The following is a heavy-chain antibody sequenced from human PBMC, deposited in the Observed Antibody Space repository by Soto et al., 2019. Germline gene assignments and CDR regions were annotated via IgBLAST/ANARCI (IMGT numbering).Heavy chain of an antibody. CDR3: ESSPNAIYGMDV. V-gene: IGHV1-3*01. CDR2: INAGNGNT. Sequence: QVQLVQSGAEVKKPGASVKVSCKASGYTFTSYAIHWVRQAPGQRLEWMGWINAGNGNTKYSEKFQGRVTITRDTSASTAYMELRSLRSEGTAVYDCESSPNAIYGMDVWGQGTTVTVSS. J-gene: IGHJ6*02. CDR1: GYTFTSYA.